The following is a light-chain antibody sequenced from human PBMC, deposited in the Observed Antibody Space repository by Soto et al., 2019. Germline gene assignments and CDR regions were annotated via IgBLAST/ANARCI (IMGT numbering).Light chain of an antibody. J-gene: IGKJ5*01. CDR1: QSVSSN. V-gene: IGKV3-11*01. Sequence: EIVLTQSPATLSLSPKERATLSCRASQSVSSNLAWYQQKPGRAPRLLIYDASNRATGIPARFSGSGSGTDFTLTISRLEPEDFAVYYCQRGDTFGQGTRLEIK. CDR3: QRGDT. CDR2: DAS.